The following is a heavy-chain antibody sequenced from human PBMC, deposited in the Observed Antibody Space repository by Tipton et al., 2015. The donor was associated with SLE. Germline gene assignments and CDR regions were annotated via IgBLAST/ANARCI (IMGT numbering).Heavy chain of an antibody. J-gene: IGHJ4*02. CDR3: ARATYDDFKGVDY. D-gene: IGHD3-16*01. Sequence: GLVKPSETLSLTCTVSGGSISSDDSFWTWIRQVPGEGLEWIGNIYYSGSTYYNPSLKNRLTIALDTSTNQFSLNLNSVAAADTAMYYCARATYDDFKGVDYWGQGTLVAVSS. CDR1: GGSISSDDSF. CDR2: IYYSGST. V-gene: IGHV4-31*03.